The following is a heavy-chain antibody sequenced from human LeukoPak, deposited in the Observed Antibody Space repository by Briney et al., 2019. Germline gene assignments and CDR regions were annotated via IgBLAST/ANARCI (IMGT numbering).Heavy chain of an antibody. Sequence: SQTLSLTCTVSGGSISSGGYYWSWIRQHPGKGLEWIGYIYYSGSAYYNPSLKSRVTISVDTSENQFSLKLSPVTAADTAVYYCARVNYGSATKEDYWGQGTLVTVSS. CDR2: IYYSGSA. V-gene: IGHV4-31*03. D-gene: IGHD3-10*01. J-gene: IGHJ4*02. CDR3: ARVNYGSATKEDY. CDR1: GGSISSGGYY.